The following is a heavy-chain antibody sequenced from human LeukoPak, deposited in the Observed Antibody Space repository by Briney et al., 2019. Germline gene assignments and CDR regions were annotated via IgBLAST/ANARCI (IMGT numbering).Heavy chain of an antibody. CDR1: GYTLTELS. V-gene: IGHV1-24*01. J-gene: IGHJ4*02. Sequence: ASVKVSCKVSGYTLTELSMHWVRQAPGRGLEWMGGFDPEDGETIYAQKFQGRVTMTEDTSTDTAYMELSSLRSEDTAVYYCATPSSSSWYDLDYWGQGTLVTVSS. CDR3: ATPSSSSWYDLDY. D-gene: IGHD6-13*01. CDR2: FDPEDGET.